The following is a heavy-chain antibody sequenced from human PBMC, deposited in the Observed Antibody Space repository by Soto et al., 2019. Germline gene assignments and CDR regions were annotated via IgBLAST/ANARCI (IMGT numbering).Heavy chain of an antibody. CDR1: GYTFTSYG. J-gene: IGHJ5*02. V-gene: IGHV1-18*01. CDR2: ISAYNGNT. CDR3: ARDYTTVTTSWFDP. Sequence: ASVKVSCKASGYTFTSYGISWVRQAPGQGLEWMGWISAYNGNTNYAQKLQGRVTMTTDTSTSTAYMELRSLRSYDTAVYYCARDYTTVTTSWFDPWGQGTLVTVSS. D-gene: IGHD4-17*01.